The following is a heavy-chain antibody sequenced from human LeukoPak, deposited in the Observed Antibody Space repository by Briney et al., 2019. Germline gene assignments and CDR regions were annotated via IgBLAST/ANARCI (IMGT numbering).Heavy chain of an antibody. V-gene: IGHV5-51*01. Sequence: GGSLRISCTGSGYTFSSYWIGWVRQMPGKGLEWMGIIYPGDSDTRYSPSLQGQVTISVGTSIGTAYLQWSSLKASDTAIYYCARQNDFRLDYWGQGTLVTVSS. J-gene: IGHJ4*02. D-gene: IGHD3-3*01. CDR3: ARQNDFRLDY. CDR2: IYPGDSDT. CDR1: GYTFSSYW.